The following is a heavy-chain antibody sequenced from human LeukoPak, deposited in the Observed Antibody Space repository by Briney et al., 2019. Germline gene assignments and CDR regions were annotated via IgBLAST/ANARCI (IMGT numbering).Heavy chain of an antibody. CDR2: IYYSGST. V-gene: IGHV4-61*08. D-gene: IGHD3-22*01. CDR3: ARSSGKDHYYDSSGYFYWYFDL. Sequence: PSETLSLTCTVSGGSIISGGYYRSWIRQDPGKGLEWIGYIYYSGSTNYNPSLKSRVTISVDTSKNQFSLKLSSVTAADTAVYYCARSSGKDHYYDSSGYFYWYFDLWGRGTLVTVSS. J-gene: IGHJ2*01. CDR1: GGSIISGGYY.